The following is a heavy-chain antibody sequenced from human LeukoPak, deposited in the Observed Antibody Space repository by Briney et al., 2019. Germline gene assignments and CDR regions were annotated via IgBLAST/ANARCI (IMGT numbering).Heavy chain of an antibody. CDR2: IYYSGST. J-gene: IGHJ4*02. CDR1: GGSISSYY. V-gene: IGHV4-59*12. Sequence: KTSETLSLTCTVSGGSISSYYWSWISQPPGKGLEWIGYIYYSGSTNYNPSLKSRVTISVDTSKNQFSLKLSSVTAADTAVYYCARAPADSYGAFDYWRQGTLVTVSS. D-gene: IGHD5-18*01. CDR3: ARAPADSYGAFDY.